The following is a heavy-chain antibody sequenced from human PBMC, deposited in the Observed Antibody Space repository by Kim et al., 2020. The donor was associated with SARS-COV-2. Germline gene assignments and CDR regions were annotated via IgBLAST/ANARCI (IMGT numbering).Heavy chain of an antibody. CDR1: GGSFSGYY. V-gene: IGHV4-34*01. D-gene: IGHD1-1*01. J-gene: IGHJ5*02. CDR3: ASRARYNWNDGRLDP. CDR2: ISHSGST. Sequence: SETLSLTCAVYGGSFSGYYWSWIRQPPGKGLEWIGEISHSGSTKYNPSRKSRVPISVDTSKNQFPLKLSSVTAADTAVYYCASRARYNWNDGRLDPWGQGTLVTHSS.